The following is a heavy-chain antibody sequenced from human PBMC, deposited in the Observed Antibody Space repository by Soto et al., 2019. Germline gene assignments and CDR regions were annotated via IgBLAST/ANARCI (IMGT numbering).Heavy chain of an antibody. CDR3: AKPIVGADPFDY. CDR2: ISGSGGRT. J-gene: IGHJ4*02. Sequence: GGSLRLSCAASGFTFSSYATSWVRQAPGKGLEWVSTISGSGGRTFYADTVKGRFTISRDNYKNTLYLQMNSLRAEDTAVYYCAKPIVGADPFDYWGQGTLVTVSS. CDR1: GFTFSSYA. D-gene: IGHD1-26*01. V-gene: IGHV3-23*01.